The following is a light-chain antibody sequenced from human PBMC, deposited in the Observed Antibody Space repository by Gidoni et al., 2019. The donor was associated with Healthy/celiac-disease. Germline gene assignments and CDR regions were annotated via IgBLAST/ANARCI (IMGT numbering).Light chain of an antibody. CDR1: QSVSSY. CDR3: QQRSNWPPLT. J-gene: IGKJ4*01. CDR2: AAA. Sequence: EIVLTQSPATLSLSPGERATLSCRASQSVSSYLAWYQQKPGQALRLLIYAAANRATGLPARFSGNGSGTDFTLTISSLEPEDFAVYYCQQRSNWPPLTFGGGTKVEIK. V-gene: IGKV3-11*01.